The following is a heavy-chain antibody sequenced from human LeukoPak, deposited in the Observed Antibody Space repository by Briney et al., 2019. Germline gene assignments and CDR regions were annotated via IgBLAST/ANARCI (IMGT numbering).Heavy chain of an antibody. CDR3: ARSEPYYGSGSYYDY. CDR2: ISAHNGNT. V-gene: IGHV1-18*01. J-gene: IGHJ4*02. CDR1: GYTFTSYG. D-gene: IGHD3-10*01. Sequence: GASVKVSCKASGYTFTSYGISWVRQAPGQGLEWMGWISAHNGNTNYAQKLQGRVTMTTDTSTSTAYMELRSLRSDDTAVYYCARSEPYYGSGSYYDYWGQGTLVTVSS.